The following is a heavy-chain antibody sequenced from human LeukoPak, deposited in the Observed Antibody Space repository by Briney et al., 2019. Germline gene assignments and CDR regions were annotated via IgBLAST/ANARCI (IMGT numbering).Heavy chain of an antibody. V-gene: IGHV4-39*01. D-gene: IGHD1-26*01. CDR1: GGSIDSTNW. CDR3: ARSVISGSYYGFEDY. CDR2: IYYSGST. Sequence: SETLSLTCDVSGGSIDSTNWWNWVRQPPGKGLEWIGSIYYSGSTYYNPSLKSRVTISVDTSKNQFSLKLSSVTAADTAVYYCARSVISGSYYGFEDYWGQGTLVTVSS. J-gene: IGHJ4*02.